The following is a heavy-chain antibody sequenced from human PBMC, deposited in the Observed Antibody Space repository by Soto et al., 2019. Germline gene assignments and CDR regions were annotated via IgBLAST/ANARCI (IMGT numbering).Heavy chain of an antibody. CDR1: GGSISSSNW. J-gene: IGHJ6*02. CDR3: AGARITIFGVGPDV. Sequence: SETLSLTCAVSGGSISSSNWWSWVRQPPGKGLEWIGEIYHSGSTNYNPSLKSRVTISVDKSKNQFSLKLSSVTAADTAVYYCAGARITIFGVGPDVWGQGTTVTVSS. D-gene: IGHD3-3*01. V-gene: IGHV4-4*02. CDR2: IYHSGST.